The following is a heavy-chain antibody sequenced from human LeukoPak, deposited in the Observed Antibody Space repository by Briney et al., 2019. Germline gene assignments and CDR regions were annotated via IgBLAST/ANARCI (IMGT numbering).Heavy chain of an antibody. D-gene: IGHD4-11*01. CDR1: DGSFSDYD. Sequence: SETLSLTCAVHDGSFSDYDWTWIRQSPGKGLEWIGEVSERGSTNYNPSLGSRITISLDTSKNQFSLQVRSVVGADTAVYYCASTVYSNTWAPASWFHPWGQGTLVTVSS. J-gene: IGHJ5*02. CDR2: VSERGST. V-gene: IGHV4-34*01. CDR3: ASTVYSNTWAPASWFHP.